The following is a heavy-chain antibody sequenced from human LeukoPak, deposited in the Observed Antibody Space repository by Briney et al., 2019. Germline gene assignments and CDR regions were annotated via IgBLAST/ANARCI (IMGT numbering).Heavy chain of an antibody. CDR1: GFTFSSYG. D-gene: IGHD2-15*01. V-gene: IGHV3-33*01. CDR2: IWYDGSNK. J-gene: IGHJ4*02. CDR3: ARESYCSGGSCYPDN. Sequence: GGSLRLSCAASGFTFSSYGTHWVRQAPGKGLEWVAVIWYDGSNKYYADSVKGRFTISRDNSKNTLYLQMNSLRAEDTAVYYCARESYCSGGSCYPDNWGQGALVTVSS.